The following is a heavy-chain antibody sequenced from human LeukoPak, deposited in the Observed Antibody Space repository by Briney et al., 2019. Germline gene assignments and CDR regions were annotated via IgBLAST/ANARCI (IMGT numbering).Heavy chain of an antibody. V-gene: IGHV3-7*05. D-gene: IGHD5-12*01. CDR1: GFTFTTYW. J-gene: IGHJ4*02. Sequence: PGGSLRLSCVASGFTFTTYWMSWVRQAPGKGLEWVANIDQDGSAQYYVDSVKGRFTISRDNAKNSLYLQMNRLRAEATAFYYCARGGGYDYFDYWGQGTLVTVSS. CDR2: IDQDGSAQ. CDR3: ARGGGYDYFDY.